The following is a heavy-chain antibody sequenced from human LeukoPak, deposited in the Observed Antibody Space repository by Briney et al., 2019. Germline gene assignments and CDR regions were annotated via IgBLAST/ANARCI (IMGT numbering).Heavy chain of an antibody. CDR3: VRDFRSADY. V-gene: IGHV3-74*01. Sequence: GGSLRLSCAASGFTFSTYCMHWVRQAPGKGPMWVSRICPDGTVTNYADSVKARFIISRDNARNTVCLQMNSLRVEDTAVYYCVRDFRSADYWGQGTLVTVSS. CDR1: GFTFSTYC. CDR2: ICPDGTVT. J-gene: IGHJ4*02.